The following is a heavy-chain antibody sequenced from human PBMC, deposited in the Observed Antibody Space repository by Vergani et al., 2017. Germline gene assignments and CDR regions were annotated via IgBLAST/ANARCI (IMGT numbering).Heavy chain of an antibody. V-gene: IGHV3-48*01. CDR3: ARRRDGYLDY. D-gene: IGHD5-24*01. J-gene: IGHJ4*02. CDR2: ISSSSSTI. Sequence: EVQLVESGGGLVQPGGSLRLSCAASGFTFSSYSMNWVRQAPGKGLEWVSYISSSSSTIYYADSVKGRFTISRDNAKNSLYLQMNSLRAEDTAVYYCARRRDGYLDYWGQGTLVTVSS. CDR1: GFTFSSYS.